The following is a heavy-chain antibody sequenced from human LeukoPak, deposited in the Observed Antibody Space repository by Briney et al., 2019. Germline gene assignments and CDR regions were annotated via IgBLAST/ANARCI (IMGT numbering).Heavy chain of an antibody. Sequence: RAGGSLRLSCAASGFTFSSCALSWVRQAPGKGLEWVSAISGSGGSTYYADSVKGRFTISRDNSKNTLYLQMNSLRAEDTAVYYCAKDQDSGWPPYYFDYWGQGTLVTVSS. CDR1: GFTFSSCA. CDR3: AKDQDSGWPPYYFDY. V-gene: IGHV3-23*01. CDR2: ISGSGGST. D-gene: IGHD6-19*01. J-gene: IGHJ4*02.